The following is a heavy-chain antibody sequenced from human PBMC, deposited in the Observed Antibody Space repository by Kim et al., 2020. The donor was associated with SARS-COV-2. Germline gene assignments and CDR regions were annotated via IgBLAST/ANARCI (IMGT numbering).Heavy chain of an antibody. CDR3: ARLYCSSTSCYSHLDDYWYFDL. V-gene: IGHV4-59*08. CDR2: IYYSGST. Sequence: SETLSLTCTVSGGSISSYYWSWIRQPPGKGLEWIGYIYYSGSTNYNPSLKSRVTISVDTSKNQFSLKLSSVTAADTAVYYCARLYCSSTSCYSHLDDYWYFDLWGRGTLVTVSS. D-gene: IGHD2-2*01. J-gene: IGHJ2*01. CDR1: GGSISSYY.